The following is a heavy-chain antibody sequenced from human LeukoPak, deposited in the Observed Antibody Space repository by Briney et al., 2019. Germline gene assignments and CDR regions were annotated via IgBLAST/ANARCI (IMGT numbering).Heavy chain of an antibody. CDR3: ARGHGTSRCSRPVP. D-gene: IGHD2-2*01. J-gene: IGHJ5*02. V-gene: IGHV4-34*01. Sequence: SETLSLTCAVYGGSFSGYYWSWIRQPPGKGLEWIGEINHSGSTNYNPSLKSRVTISVDPSKIQFSLKLSSVTAADTAVYYCARGHGTSRCSRPVPWGQGTLVTVSS. CDR1: GGSFSGYY. CDR2: INHSGST.